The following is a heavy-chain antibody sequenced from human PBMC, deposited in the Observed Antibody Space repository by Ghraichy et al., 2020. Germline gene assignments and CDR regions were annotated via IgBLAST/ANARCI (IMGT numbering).Heavy chain of an antibody. J-gene: IGHJ6*02. CDR3: ALSMDRGVISFYYYGMDV. CDR2: IKPDGSEK. V-gene: IGHV3-7*03. D-gene: IGHD3-10*01. Sequence: GGSLRLSCAASGFTFSNYWMSWVRHAPGKGLEWVANIKPDGSEKYCVDSVKGRFTVYRDNAKNSLYLQMNSLRAEDTAVYYCALSMDRGVISFYYYGMDVWGQGTTVTVSS. CDR1: GFTFSNYW.